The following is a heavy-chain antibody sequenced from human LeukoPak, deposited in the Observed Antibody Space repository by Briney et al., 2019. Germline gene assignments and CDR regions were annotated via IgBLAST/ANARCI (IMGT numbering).Heavy chain of an antibody. V-gene: IGHV1-69*13. CDR2: IIPISGIA. CDR3: ARVDRDDYNYGFDY. J-gene: IGHJ4*02. D-gene: IGHD5-24*01. Sequence: SVKVSCKASGGTFSTHGINWVRQAPGQGLEWVGKIIPISGIATYAQKFQDRVMITADESTSTAYMELSSLRPEDTAVYYCARVDRDDYNYGFDYWGQGTLVTVSS. CDR1: GGTFSTHG.